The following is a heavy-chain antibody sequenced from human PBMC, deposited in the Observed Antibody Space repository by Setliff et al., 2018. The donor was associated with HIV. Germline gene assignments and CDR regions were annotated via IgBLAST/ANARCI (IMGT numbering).Heavy chain of an antibody. Sequence: GASVKVSCKASGYTFTSYYMHWVRQAPGQGLEWMGIINPNGGTTGYAQMFQGRVTMTRDTSASTVYMELSSLRSEDTAVYYCATDPGSLIWFGGSKVNVWGQGTTVTVSS. CDR2: INPNGGTT. CDR3: ATDPGSLIWFGGSKVNV. CDR1: GYTFTSYY. J-gene: IGHJ6*02. V-gene: IGHV1-46*01. D-gene: IGHD3-10*01.